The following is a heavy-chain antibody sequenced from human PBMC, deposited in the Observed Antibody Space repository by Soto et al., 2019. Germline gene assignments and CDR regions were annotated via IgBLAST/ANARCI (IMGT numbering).Heavy chain of an antibody. CDR3: AKDAPGSGWLSDY. J-gene: IGHJ4*02. CDR1: GFTLRIYA. V-gene: IGHV3-23*01. D-gene: IGHD3-22*01. CDR2: ISGNGGT. Sequence: PGGSLRLSCAASGFTLRIYAMSWVRQGPGKGLEWVSTISGNGGTSYADFVRGRFTISRDNSKNTLYLQMNSLRVEDTAVYYCAKDAPGSGWLSDYWGQGTRVTASS.